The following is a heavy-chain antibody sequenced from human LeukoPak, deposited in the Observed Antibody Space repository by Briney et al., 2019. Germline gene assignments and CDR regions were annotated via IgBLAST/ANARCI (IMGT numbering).Heavy chain of an antibody. CDR3: ARDHVSDPYGSGTIY. CDR1: GGTFSSYA. D-gene: IGHD3-10*01. CDR2: IIPILGIA. Sequence: ASVKVSCKASGGTFSSYAISWVRQAPGQGLEWMGRIIPILGIANYAQKFQGRVTITADKSTSTAYMELSSLRSEDTAVYYCARDHVSDPYGSGTIYWGQGTLVTVSS. J-gene: IGHJ4*02. V-gene: IGHV1-69*04.